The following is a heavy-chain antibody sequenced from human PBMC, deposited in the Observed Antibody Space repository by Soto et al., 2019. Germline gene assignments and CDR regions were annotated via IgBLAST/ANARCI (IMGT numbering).Heavy chain of an antibody. Sequence: EVQLVESGGGLVQPGGSLRLSCAASGFTFRSYWMHWVRQTPGKGLVWVSRINSDGSSTRYADSVKGRFTISRDNAKNTLYLQMNSLRAEDTAVYYCANGGYYGSGSFDYWCQGTLVTVSS. CDR2: INSDGSST. CDR1: GFTFRSYW. D-gene: IGHD3-10*01. CDR3: ANGGYYGSGSFDY. V-gene: IGHV3-74*01. J-gene: IGHJ4*02.